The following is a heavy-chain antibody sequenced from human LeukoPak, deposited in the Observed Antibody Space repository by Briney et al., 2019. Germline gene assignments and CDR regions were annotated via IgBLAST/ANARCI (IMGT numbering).Heavy chain of an antibody. CDR2: IYYSGST. V-gene: IGHV4-59*01. Sequence: SETLSLTCTVSGDSITAYYWGWVRQPPGKELEWIGYIYYSGSTNYNPSLKSRVTISVDTSKNQFSLKLSSVTAADTAVYYCTGIAVAGQGGSFDYWGQGTLVTVSS. D-gene: IGHD6-19*01. CDR1: GDSITAYY. CDR3: TGIAVAGQGGSFDY. J-gene: IGHJ4*02.